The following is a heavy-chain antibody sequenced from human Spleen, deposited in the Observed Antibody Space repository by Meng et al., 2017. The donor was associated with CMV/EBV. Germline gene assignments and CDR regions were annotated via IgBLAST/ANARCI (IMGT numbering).Heavy chain of an antibody. J-gene: IGHJ4*02. Sequence: VELVESGGDLVQPGRSLRLSCTASGFTFKNYWMHWVRQAPGKGPEWVSRINNDGRSTKDADSVKGRFTISRDNSKNTLYLQMNSLRAEDTAVYYCARGYFDYWGQGTLVTVPS. CDR3: ARGYFDY. CDR1: GFTFKNYW. V-gene: IGHV3-74*03. CDR2: INNDGRST.